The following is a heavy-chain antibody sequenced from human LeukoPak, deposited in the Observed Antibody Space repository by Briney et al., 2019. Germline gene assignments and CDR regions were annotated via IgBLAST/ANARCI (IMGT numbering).Heavy chain of an antibody. CDR3: AKGSRIVGTTDVFDI. J-gene: IGHJ3*02. D-gene: IGHD1-26*01. V-gene: IGHV3-23*01. CDR1: KFTFSNYV. CDR2: ISGSGGST. Sequence: GGSLRLSCAASKFTFSNYVMSWVRQAPGKGLEWVSSISGSGGSTHYAGSVKGWFTISRDNSKNTLFLQMNSLRDEVTAVYYCAKGSRIVGTTDVFDIWGQGTMVTVSS.